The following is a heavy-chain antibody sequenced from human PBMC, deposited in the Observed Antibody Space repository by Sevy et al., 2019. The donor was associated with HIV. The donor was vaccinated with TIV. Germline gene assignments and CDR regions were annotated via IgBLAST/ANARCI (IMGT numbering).Heavy chain of an antibody. V-gene: IGHV3-15*01. CDR3: TSDTSTGYFDWLVDFDY. CDR2: IQSKTDGGTT. J-gene: IGHJ4*02. D-gene: IGHD3-9*01. CDR1: GFTFSSAW. Sequence: GGSLRLSCAASGFTFSSAWMSWVRQAPGKGLEWVGRIQSKTDGGTTDYAASVKGRFTISRDDSVNTLYLQMNSLTTDDTAVYYCTSDTSTGYFDWLVDFDYWGQGTLVTVSS.